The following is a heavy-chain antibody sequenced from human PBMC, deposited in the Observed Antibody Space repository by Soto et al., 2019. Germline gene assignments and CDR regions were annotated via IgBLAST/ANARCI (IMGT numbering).Heavy chain of an antibody. Sequence: QVQLVQSGAEVKKPGSSVKVSCKASGGTFSSYAISWVRQAPGQGLEWKGGIIPIFGTANYAQKFQGRVTITTDESTSTAYMELSSLRSEDTAVYYCARVTEIAAYYYYYGMDVWGQGTTVTVSS. J-gene: IGHJ6*02. CDR2: IIPIFGTA. CDR3: ARVTEIAAYYYYYGMDV. V-gene: IGHV1-69*01. D-gene: IGHD1-20*01. CDR1: GGTFSSYA.